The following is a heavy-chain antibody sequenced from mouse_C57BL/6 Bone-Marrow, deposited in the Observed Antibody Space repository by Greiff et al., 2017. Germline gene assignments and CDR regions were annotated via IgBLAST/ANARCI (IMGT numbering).Heavy chain of an antibody. CDR1: GYTFTSYW. V-gene: IGHV1-69*01. Sequence: QVQLQQPGAELVMPGASVKLSCKASGYTFTSYWMHWVKQRPGQGLEWIGEIDPSDSYTNYNQKFKGKSTLTVDKSSSTAYMQLRSLTSEDSAVYYCASFWYFDVWGTGTTVTVSS. J-gene: IGHJ1*03. CDR3: ASFWYFDV. CDR2: IDPSDSYT.